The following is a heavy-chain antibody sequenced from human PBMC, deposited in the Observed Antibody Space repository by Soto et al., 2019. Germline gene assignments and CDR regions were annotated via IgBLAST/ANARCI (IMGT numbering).Heavy chain of an antibody. CDR2: IIPIFSKT. V-gene: IGHV1-69*01. J-gene: IGHJ4*02. Sequence: QVQLVQSGAEVKEPGTSVKVSCKASGGTFSTSSFVWVRQGPGQGLEWMGGIIPIFSKTNVAQKFQGRVTFTADESTRTAYMELSSLRSEVTAIYYCARDVVRSSGGDSWGQGTLVTVSS. D-gene: IGHD2-15*01. CDR1: GGTFSTSS. CDR3: ARDVVRSSGGDS.